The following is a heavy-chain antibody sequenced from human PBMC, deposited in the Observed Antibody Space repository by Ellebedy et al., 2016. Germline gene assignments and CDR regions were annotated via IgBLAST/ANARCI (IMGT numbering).Heavy chain of an antibody. V-gene: IGHV3-74*01. D-gene: IGHD2-2*01. Sequence: GGSLRLXXAASGFTFSNTWMHWVRQAPGEGLVWVSRMNGDGSTINYADSVKGRFTISRDNSKNTLYLQMNSLRVEDTAVYYCAKGVGSTNCHFDYWGQGTVVTVSS. J-gene: IGHJ4*02. CDR2: MNGDGSTI. CDR1: GFTFSNTW. CDR3: AKGVGSTNCHFDY.